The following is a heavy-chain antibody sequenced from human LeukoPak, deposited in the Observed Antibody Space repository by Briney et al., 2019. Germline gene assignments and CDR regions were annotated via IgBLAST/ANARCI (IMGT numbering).Heavy chain of an antibody. CDR1: GFTFSVYA. D-gene: IGHD3-3*01. CDR2: ISGSGGST. J-gene: IGHJ5*02. V-gene: IGHV3-23*01. CDR3: AKVWSADFWSGYFTWFDP. Sequence: GGSLRLSCTASGFTFSVYAMIWVRQAPEKGLEWVSGISGSGGSTYYADSVKGRFTVSRDNSKNTLYLQMNSLRAEDTAVYYCAKVWSADFWSGYFTWFDPWGQGTLVTVSS.